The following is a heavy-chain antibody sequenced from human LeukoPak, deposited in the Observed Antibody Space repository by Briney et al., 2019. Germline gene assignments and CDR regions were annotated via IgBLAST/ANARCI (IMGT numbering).Heavy chain of an antibody. CDR2: IYPGDSDT. D-gene: IGHD3-10*01. CDR3: ARLKMTHYLPGPQYNWFDP. V-gene: IGHV5-51*01. Sequence: GESLKISCKGSGYSFTSYWIGWVRQMPGKGLEWMGIIYPGDSDTRYSPSFQGQVTISADKSISTAYLQWSSLKASDTAMYYCARLKMTHYLPGPQYNWFDPWGQGTLVTVSS. J-gene: IGHJ5*02. CDR1: GYSFTSYW.